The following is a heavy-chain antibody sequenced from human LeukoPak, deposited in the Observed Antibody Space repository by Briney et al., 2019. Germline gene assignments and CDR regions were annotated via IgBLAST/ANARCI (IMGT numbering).Heavy chain of an antibody. CDR1: GYTFTSYG. Sequence: ASVKLSCKASGYTFTSYGISWGRQAPGQGLECMRWISAYNGNTNYAHSLQGRVTMTTDTSTTTAYMELRSLRSDDTAVYYCARDHYYDSSGYYGRDYWGQGTLVTVSS. CDR2: ISAYNGNT. D-gene: IGHD3-22*01. J-gene: IGHJ4*02. CDR3: ARDHYYDSSGYYGRDY. V-gene: IGHV1-18*01.